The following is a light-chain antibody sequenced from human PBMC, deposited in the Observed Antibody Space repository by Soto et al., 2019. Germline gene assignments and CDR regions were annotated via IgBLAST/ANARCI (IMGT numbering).Light chain of an antibody. Sequence: QSVLTQPASVSGSPGQSITVSRTGTSSDVGAYDYVSWYQHHPGKAPKLIIYEVTNRPSGVSNRFSGSKSGNTASLTISGLQAEDEADYYCNSYTRSTKYVFGTGTKVTVL. CDR3: NSYTRSTKYV. CDR1: SSDVGAYDY. CDR2: EVT. J-gene: IGLJ1*01. V-gene: IGLV2-14*01.